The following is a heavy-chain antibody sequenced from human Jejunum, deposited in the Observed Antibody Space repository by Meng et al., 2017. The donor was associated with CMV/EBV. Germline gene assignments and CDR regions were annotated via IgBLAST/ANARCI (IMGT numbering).Heavy chain of an antibody. CDR1: GTSMGTTNYY. V-gene: IGHV4-39*07. D-gene: IGHD1-26*01. CDR2: IYYSGRA. CDR3: ARVYYTNFANWFDP. J-gene: IGHJ5*02. Sequence: SGTSMGTTNYYWAWIRQPPGKGLGWIGNIYYSGRAYYKQSLNSRVTISVDTSKNQFSLRLRSVTAADTAVYYCARVYYTNFANWFDPWGQGILVTVSS.